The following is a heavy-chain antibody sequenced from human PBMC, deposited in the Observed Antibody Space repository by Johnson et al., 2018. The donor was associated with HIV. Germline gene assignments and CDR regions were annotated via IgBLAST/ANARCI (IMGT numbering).Heavy chain of an antibody. CDR2: ISTSGSIK. Sequence: QVQLVESGGGLVKPGGSLRLSCAASGFTFKDYYMNWVRQTPGKGLEWVSHISTSGSIKYYADSVKGRFTISRDNAKKSLYLEMNSLRAEDTALYYCARYSGSYYTIAFDIWGQGTMVTVSS. CDR1: GFTFKDYY. D-gene: IGHD1-26*01. J-gene: IGHJ3*02. V-gene: IGHV3-11*01. CDR3: ARYSGSYYTIAFDI.